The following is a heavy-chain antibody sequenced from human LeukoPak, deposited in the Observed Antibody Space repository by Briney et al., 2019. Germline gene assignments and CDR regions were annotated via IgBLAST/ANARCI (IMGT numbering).Heavy chain of an antibody. CDR1: GFTSSDYY. Sequence: KTRGSLRLSCAASGFTSSDYYMSWIRQAPGKGLEWVSYISSSSSYTNYADSVKGRFTISRDNAKNSLYLQMNSLRAEDTAVYYCASTILGVVTHDAFDIWGQGTMVTVSS. V-gene: IGHV3-11*06. CDR2: ISSSSSYT. J-gene: IGHJ3*02. D-gene: IGHD3-3*01. CDR3: ASTILGVVTHDAFDI.